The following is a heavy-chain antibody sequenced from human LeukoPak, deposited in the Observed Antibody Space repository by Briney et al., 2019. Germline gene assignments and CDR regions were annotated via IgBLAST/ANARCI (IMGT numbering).Heavy chain of an antibody. CDR2: INTNTGNP. CDR3: NY. D-gene: IGHD6-19*01. Sequence: GASVKVSCKASGYTFTSYAMNWVRQAPGQGLEWMGWINTNTGNPTYAQGFTGRFVFSLDTSVSTAYYCARDIRRDSSGWYAVNYWGQGTLVTVSS. V-gene: IGHV7-4-1*01. J-gene: IGHJ4*02. CDR1: GYTFTSYA.